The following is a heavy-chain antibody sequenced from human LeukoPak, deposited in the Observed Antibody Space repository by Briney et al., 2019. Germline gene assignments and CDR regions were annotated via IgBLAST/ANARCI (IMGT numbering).Heavy chain of an antibody. CDR3: ARASLQSVYFDC. CDR2: TYYRSKWNN. Sequence: SQTLSLTCAISGDSVSSNGFAWSWIRQSSSRGLEWLGRTYYRSKWNNDYAVSVKSRITINPDTSKNQFSLQLNSVTPEDTAVYYCARASLQSVYFDCWGQGTLVTVSS. CDR1: GDSVSSNGFA. J-gene: IGHJ4*02. V-gene: IGHV6-1*01.